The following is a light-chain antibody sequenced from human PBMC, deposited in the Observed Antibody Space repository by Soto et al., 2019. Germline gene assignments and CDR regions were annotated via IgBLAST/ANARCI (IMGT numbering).Light chain of an antibody. CDR2: KAS. J-gene: IGKJ1*01. CDR3: QHYNSYSEA. Sequence: DIQMTQSPSTLSASVGDRVTIACRASQTISSSWLAWYQQKPGKAPKLLIYKASTLKSGVPSRFSGSGSGTEFTLTISSLQPDDFATYYCQHYNSYSEAFGQGTKVDI. CDR1: QTISSSW. V-gene: IGKV1-5*03.